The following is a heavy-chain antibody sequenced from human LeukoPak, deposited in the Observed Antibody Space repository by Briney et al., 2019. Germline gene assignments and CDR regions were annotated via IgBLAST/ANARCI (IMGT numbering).Heavy chain of an antibody. V-gene: IGHV1-18*01. J-gene: IGHJ4*02. Sequence: ASVKVSCKASGYTFTSYGISWVRQAPGQGLEWMGWISAYNGNTNYAQKFQGRVTITADESTSTAYMELSSLRSEDTAVYYCARNRGVVITYVDYWGQGTLVTVSS. D-gene: IGHD3-3*01. CDR2: ISAYNGNT. CDR3: ARNRGVVITYVDY. CDR1: GYTFTSYG.